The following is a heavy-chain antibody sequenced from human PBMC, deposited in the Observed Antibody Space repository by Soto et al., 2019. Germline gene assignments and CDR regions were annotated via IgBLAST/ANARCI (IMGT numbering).Heavy chain of an antibody. J-gene: IGHJ3*02. CDR1: GFTFSSYW. CDR2: IKQDGSEK. CDR3: ARVPRTGTWAFDI. V-gene: IGHV3-7*01. D-gene: IGHD3-9*01. Sequence: GGSLRLSCAASGFTFSSYWMSWVRQAPGKGLEWVANIKQDGSEKYYADSVKGRFTISRDNAKNSLYLQMNSLRAEDTAVYYCARVPRTGTWAFDIWGQGTMVTVSS.